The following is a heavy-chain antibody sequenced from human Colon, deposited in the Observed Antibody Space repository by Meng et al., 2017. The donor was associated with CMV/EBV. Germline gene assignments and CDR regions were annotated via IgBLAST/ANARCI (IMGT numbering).Heavy chain of an antibody. Sequence: GESLKISCAASGFTVNLNYMTWVRQAPGKGLECVSTISGSGGTTDYADSVRGRFTISRDNSKNTLYLQMNSLRAEDTAIYYCAKNDGSGSYYWDYFDYWGLGTLVTVSS. D-gene: IGHD3-10*01. CDR2: ISGSGGTT. CDR1: GFTVNLNY. V-gene: IGHV3-23*01. J-gene: IGHJ4*02. CDR3: AKNDGSGSYYWDYFDY.